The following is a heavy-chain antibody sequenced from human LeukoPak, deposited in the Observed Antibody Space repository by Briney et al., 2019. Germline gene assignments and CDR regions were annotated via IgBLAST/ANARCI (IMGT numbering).Heavy chain of an antibody. Sequence: GGSLRLSCAASGFTFNRYNMNWVRRAPGKGLEWVSSISTSSSYIYYADSVRGRFTISRDNAKNSLYLQMNSLRAEDTAVYYCARVTEVYYFDYWGQGTLVTVSS. J-gene: IGHJ4*02. CDR1: GFTFNRYN. V-gene: IGHV3-21*04. CDR2: ISTSSSYI. D-gene: IGHD2-21*02. CDR3: ARVTEVYYFDY.